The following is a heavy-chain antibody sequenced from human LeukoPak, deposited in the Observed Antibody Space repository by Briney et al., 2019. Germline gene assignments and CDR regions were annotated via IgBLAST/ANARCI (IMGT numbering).Heavy chain of an antibody. CDR2: ISDTGGNT. D-gene: IGHD1/OR15-1a*01. Sequence: GGSLRLSCAASGFTFSTYAMSWVRQTPEKGLEWVSAISDTGGNTFYADSVKGLFTISRDNSKNTLYLQMNSLRAEDTAIYYSAKGRTNDYWGQGTLVTVSS. CDR3: AKGRTNDY. J-gene: IGHJ4*02. CDR1: GFTFSTYA. V-gene: IGHV3-23*01.